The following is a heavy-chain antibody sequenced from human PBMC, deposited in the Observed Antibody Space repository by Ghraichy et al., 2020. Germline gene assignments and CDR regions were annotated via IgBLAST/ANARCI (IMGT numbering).Heavy chain of an antibody. CDR1: GFTFSDHY. CDR3: ASLYGAQPTSSSSWYSRRGADAFDI. D-gene: IGHD6-13*01. J-gene: IGHJ3*02. Sequence: GGSLRLSCAASGFTFSDHYMDWVRQAPGKGLEWVGRTRNKANSYTTEYAASVKGRFTISRDDSKNSLYLQMNSLKTEDTAVYYCASLYGAQPTSSSSWYSRRGADAFDIWGQGTMVTVSS. CDR2: TRNKANSYTT. V-gene: IGHV3-72*01.